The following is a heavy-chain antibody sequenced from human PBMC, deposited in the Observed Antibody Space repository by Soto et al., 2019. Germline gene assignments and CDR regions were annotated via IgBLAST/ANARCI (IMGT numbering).Heavy chain of an antibody. D-gene: IGHD6-19*01. Sequence: ASVKVSCKASGYTFTSYDINWVRQATGQGLEWMGWMNPNSGNTGYAQKFQGRVTMTRNTSISTAYMELSSLRSEDTAVYYCARDQAVAGLYYYYCYGMDVWGQGTTVTVSS. V-gene: IGHV1-8*01. CDR2: MNPNSGNT. CDR3: ARDQAVAGLYYYYCYGMDV. J-gene: IGHJ6*02. CDR1: GYTFTSYD.